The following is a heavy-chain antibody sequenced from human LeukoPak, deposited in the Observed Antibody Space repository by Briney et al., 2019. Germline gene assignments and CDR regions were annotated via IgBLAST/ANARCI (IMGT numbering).Heavy chain of an antibody. CDR2: ISSSSSYI. V-gene: IGHV3-21*01. CDR3: ARDSLSSGYYYKDY. CDR1: GFTFSSYS. J-gene: IGHJ4*02. Sequence: GGSLRLSCAASGFTFSSYSMNWVRQAPGKGLEWVSSISSSSSYIYYADSVKGRFTISRDNAKNSLYLQMNSLRAEDTAVYYCARDSLSSGYYYKDYWGQGILVAVSS. D-gene: IGHD3-22*01.